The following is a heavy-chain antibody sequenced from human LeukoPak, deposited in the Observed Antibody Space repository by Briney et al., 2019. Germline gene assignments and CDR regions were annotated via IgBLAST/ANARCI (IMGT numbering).Heavy chain of an antibody. D-gene: IGHD2-2*01. J-gene: IGHJ4*02. Sequence: GASVKVSCKASGYTFTTYYMHCVRQAPGQGLEWMGLINPGGGGATSAQKFQGRFTMTRDTFTSTVYMELSSLTSEDTAVYYCAAGGSTTTPSWVSFDYWGQGTLVTVSS. CDR3: AAGGSTTTPSWVSFDY. CDR1: GYTFTTYY. V-gene: IGHV1-46*01. CDR2: INPGGGGA.